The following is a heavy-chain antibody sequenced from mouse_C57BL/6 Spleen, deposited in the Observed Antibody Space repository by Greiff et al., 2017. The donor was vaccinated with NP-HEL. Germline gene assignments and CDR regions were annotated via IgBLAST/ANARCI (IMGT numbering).Heavy chain of an antibody. CDR3: ARRGDDYGYDEGAWFAY. V-gene: IGHV1-64*01. Sequence: QVQLQQPGAELVKPGASVKLSCKASGYTFTSYWMHWVKQRPGQGLEWIGMIHPNSGSTNYNEKFKIKATLTVAKSSSTAYMQLSSLTSEDSAVYYCARRGDDYGYDEGAWFAYWGQGTLVTVSA. J-gene: IGHJ3*01. CDR2: IHPNSGST. D-gene: IGHD2-2*01. CDR1: GYTFTSYW.